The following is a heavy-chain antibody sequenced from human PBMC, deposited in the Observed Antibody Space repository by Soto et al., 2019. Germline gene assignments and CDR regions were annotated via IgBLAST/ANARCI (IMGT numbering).Heavy chain of an antibody. D-gene: IGHD3-3*01. V-gene: IGHV3-30*18. Sequence: GGSLRLSCAASGFTFSSYGMHWVRQAPGKGLEWVAVISYDGSNKYYADSVKGRFTISRDNSKNTLYLQMNSLRAEDTAVYYCAKDWGNYDFWSGYYTRYYGMDVWGQGTTVTVSS. CDR1: GFTFSSYG. J-gene: IGHJ6*02. CDR2: ISYDGSNK. CDR3: AKDWGNYDFWSGYYTRYYGMDV.